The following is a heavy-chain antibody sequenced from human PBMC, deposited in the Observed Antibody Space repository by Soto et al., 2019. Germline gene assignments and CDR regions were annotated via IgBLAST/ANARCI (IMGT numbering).Heavy chain of an antibody. CDR3: ARKVVGATAHYYYGMDV. CDR2: VIPIFGTA. V-gene: IGHV1-69*01. CDR1: GGTFSSYA. Sequence: QVQLVQSGAEVKKPGSSVKVSCKASGGTFSSYAISWVRQAPGQGLEWMGGVIPIFGTANYAQKFQGRVTITANESTRTAYMELSSMRSEDTAVYYWARKVVGATAHYYYGMDVWGQGTTVTVSS. D-gene: IGHD1-26*01. J-gene: IGHJ6*02.